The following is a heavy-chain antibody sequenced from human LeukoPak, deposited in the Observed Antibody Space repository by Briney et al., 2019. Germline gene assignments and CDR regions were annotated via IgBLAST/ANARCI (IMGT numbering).Heavy chain of an antibody. CDR2: IYYSGST. CDR1: GGSISSYY. Sequence: PSETLSLTCTVSGGSISSYYWSWIWQPPGKGLEWIGYIYYSGSTNHNPSLKSRVTISVDTSKNQFSLKLSSVTAADTAVYYCATLTYCSGGSCFPKYFQHWGQGTLVAVSS. CDR3: ATLTYCSGGSCFPKYFQH. J-gene: IGHJ1*01. D-gene: IGHD2-15*01. V-gene: IGHV4-59*08.